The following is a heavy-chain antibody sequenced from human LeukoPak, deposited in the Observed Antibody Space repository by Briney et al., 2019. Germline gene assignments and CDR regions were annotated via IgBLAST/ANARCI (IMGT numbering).Heavy chain of an antibody. V-gene: IGHV3-73*01. D-gene: IGHD1-1*01. J-gene: IGHJ4*02. Sequence: GGPLRLSCAPSGFPLSGSAMHWLRHASGKGLEGVGRIRNKTNSYATPYAASVKGRFALSRDDSKNTAYLQMNSLKTEDTAVYYCTRYNVGFESWGQGTLVTVSS. CDR2: IRNKTNSYAT. CDR1: GFPLSGSA. CDR3: TRYNVGFES.